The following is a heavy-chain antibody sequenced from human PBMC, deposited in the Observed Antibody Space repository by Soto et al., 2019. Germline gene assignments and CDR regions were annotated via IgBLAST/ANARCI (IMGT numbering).Heavy chain of an antibody. Sequence: PSETLSLTCTVSGGSISSYYWSWIRQPPGKGLEWFGYIYYSGSTNYNPSLKSRVTISVDTSKNQFSLKLSSVTAADTAVYYCARANTYYDFWSGYYLRGYFDYWGQGTLVTVSS. D-gene: IGHD3-3*01. CDR3: ARANTYYDFWSGYYLRGYFDY. J-gene: IGHJ4*02. V-gene: IGHV4-59*08. CDR1: GGSISSYY. CDR2: IYYSGST.